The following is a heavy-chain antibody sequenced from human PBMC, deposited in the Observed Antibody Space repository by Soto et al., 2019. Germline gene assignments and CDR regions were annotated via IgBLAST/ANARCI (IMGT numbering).Heavy chain of an antibody. CDR1: GYTFTGYY. CDR3: DSSGYRNFDY. V-gene: IGHV1-2*04. J-gene: IGHJ4*02. Sequence: ASVNVSCKASGYTFTGYYMHWVRQAPGQGLEWMGWINPNSGGTNYAQKFQGWVTMTRDTSISTAYMELSRLRSDDTAVYYYDSSGYRNFDYWGQGTLVTVSS. D-gene: IGHD3-22*01. CDR2: INPNSGGT.